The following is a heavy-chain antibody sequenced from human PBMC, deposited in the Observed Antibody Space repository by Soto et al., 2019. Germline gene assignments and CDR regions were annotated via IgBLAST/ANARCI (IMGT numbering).Heavy chain of an antibody. CDR1: GFTFSSYS. CDR3: AGDFIQGWLRENWFDP. V-gene: IGHV3-21*01. CDR2: ISSSSSYI. Sequence: PGGSLRLSCAASGFTFSSYSMNWVRQAPGKGLEWVSSISSSSSYIYYADSVKGRFTISRDNAKNSLYLQMNSLRAEDTAVYYCAGDFIQGWLRENWFDPWGQGTLVTVSS. D-gene: IGHD5-12*01. J-gene: IGHJ5*02.